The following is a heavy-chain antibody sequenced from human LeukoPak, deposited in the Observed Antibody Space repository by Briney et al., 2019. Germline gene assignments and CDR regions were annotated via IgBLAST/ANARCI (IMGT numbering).Heavy chain of an antibody. CDR2: IKQDGSEK. CDR1: GFTFSSYS. CDR3: AREKVLRFLEWLYSPAFDI. J-gene: IGHJ3*02. Sequence: GGSLRLSCAASGFTFSSYSMNWVRQAPGKGLEWVANIKQDGSEKYYVDSVKGRFTISRDNAKNSLYLQMNSLRAEDTAVYYCAREKVLRFLEWLYSPAFDIWGQGTMVTVSS. D-gene: IGHD3-3*01. V-gene: IGHV3-7*01.